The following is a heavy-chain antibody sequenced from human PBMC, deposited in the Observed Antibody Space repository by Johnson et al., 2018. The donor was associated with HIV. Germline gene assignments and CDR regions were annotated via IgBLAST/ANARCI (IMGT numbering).Heavy chain of an antibody. Sequence: QVQLMESGGGLVKPGGSMRLSCAASGFTFSDYYMSWIRQAPGKGLEWVLYISSSGSTIYYADSVKGRFTISRDNAKNSLYLQMNSLRAEDTALYYCASLGGDSGYGHDAVDIWGQGTMVTVSS. CDR3: ASLGGDSGYGHDAVDI. D-gene: IGHD5-12*01. CDR1: GFTFSDYY. V-gene: IGHV3-11*01. CDR2: ISSSGSTI. J-gene: IGHJ3*02.